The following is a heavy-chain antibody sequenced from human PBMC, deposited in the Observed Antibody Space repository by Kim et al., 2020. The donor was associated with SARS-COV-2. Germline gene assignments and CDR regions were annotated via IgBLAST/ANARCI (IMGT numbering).Heavy chain of an antibody. D-gene: IGHD3-16*01. CDR1: GFTFSSYR. CDR3: ASLSTGYVWDKFDY. CDR2: VNSDGSST. V-gene: IGHV3-74*01. J-gene: IGHJ4*02. Sequence: GGSLRLSCVASGFTFSSYRMHWVRQAPGKGLVWVSRVNSDGSSTSYADSVKGRFTISRDNARHTMYLQMNSLRAEDTAVYYCASLSTGYVWDKFDYWGQGTLVTVSS.